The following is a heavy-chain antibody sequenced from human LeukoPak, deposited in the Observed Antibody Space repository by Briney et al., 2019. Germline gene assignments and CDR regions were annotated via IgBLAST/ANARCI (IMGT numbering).Heavy chain of an antibody. CDR2: IKQDGSEK. D-gene: IGHD6-13*01. J-gene: IGHJ4*02. V-gene: IGHV3-7*03. CDR1: GFTFSSYW. CDR3: ARVGVEQQLEEYYFDY. Sequence: GGSLRLSCAASGFTFSSYWMSWVRQAPGKGLEWVANIKQDGSEKYYVDSVKGRSTISRDNAKNSLYLQMNSLRAEDTAVYYCARVGVEQQLEEYYFDYWGQGTLVTVSS.